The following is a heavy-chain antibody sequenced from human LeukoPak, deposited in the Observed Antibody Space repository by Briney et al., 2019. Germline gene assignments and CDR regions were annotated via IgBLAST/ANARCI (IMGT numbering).Heavy chain of an antibody. CDR3: ARPPDDYGDYSDY. CDR1: GFTFSSYW. J-gene: IGHJ4*02. D-gene: IGHD4-17*01. CDR2: IHIDGSST. V-gene: IGHV3-74*01. Sequence: GGSLRLSCAASGFTFSSYWMHWVRQAPGKGLVWVSRIHIDGSSTTYADSVKGRFTISRDNAKNTLYLQMNSLRAEDTAVYYCARPPDDYGDYSDYWGQGALVTVSS.